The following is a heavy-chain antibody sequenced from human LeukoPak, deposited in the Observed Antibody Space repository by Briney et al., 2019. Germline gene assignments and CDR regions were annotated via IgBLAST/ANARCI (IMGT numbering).Heavy chain of an antibody. CDR2: ISSSSSTI. J-gene: IGHJ3*02. CDR1: GFTFSSYS. CDR3: ARDRGLNSSGYYKPFRDAFDI. V-gene: IGHV3-48*04. D-gene: IGHD3-22*01. Sequence: GGSLRLSCAASGFTFSSYSMNWVRQAPGKGLEWVSYISSSSSTIYYADSVKGRFTISRDNTKNSLYLQMNSLRAKDTAVYYCARDRGLNSSGYYKPFRDAFDIWGQGTMVTVSS.